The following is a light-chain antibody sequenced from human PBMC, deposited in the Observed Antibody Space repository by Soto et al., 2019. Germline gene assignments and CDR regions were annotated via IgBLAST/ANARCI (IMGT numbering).Light chain of an antibody. J-gene: IGKJ1*01. Sequence: EIVMTQSPAILSVSPGERATLSCRASQSVATNLAWYQQKPGQPPRLLIYGASTRATGIPARFSGSGSETEFTLSISGLQPDDFGTYYCQQYYMGWTFGQGTKVDI. V-gene: IGKV3-15*01. CDR1: QSVATN. CDR3: QQYYMGWT. CDR2: GAS.